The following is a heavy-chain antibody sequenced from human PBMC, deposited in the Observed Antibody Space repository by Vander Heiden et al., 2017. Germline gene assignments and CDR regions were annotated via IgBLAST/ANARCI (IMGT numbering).Heavy chain of an antibody. D-gene: IGHD1-26*01. CDR1: GFTLGSYA. V-gene: IGHV3-30-3*01. CDR3: ARVTIVGATRSFDP. CDR2: ISYDGSNK. J-gene: IGHJ5*02. Sequence: QVQLVESGGGVVQPGRSLRLSGAPSGFTLGSYAMHWVRQAPGKGLEWVAVISYDGSNKYYADSVKGRFTISRDNSKNTLYLQMNSLRAEDTAVYYCARVTIVGATRSFDPWGQGTLVTVSS.